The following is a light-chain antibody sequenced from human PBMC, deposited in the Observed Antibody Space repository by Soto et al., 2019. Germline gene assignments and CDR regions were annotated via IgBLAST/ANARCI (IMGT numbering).Light chain of an antibody. J-gene: IGLJ2*01. CDR1: TGAVTTSHY. Sequence: QAVVTQEPSLTVSPGGTVTLTCGSSTGAVTTSHYPYWFQQRPGQAPRTLIYDTNNKHSWTPARFSGSLLGGKAALTLSGAQPEDEAEYYCLLSYGGGRRVFSGGTKVTVL. CDR3: LLSYGGGRRV. V-gene: IGLV7-46*01. CDR2: DTN.